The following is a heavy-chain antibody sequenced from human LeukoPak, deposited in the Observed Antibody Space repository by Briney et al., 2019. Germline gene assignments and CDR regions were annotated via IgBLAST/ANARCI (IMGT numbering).Heavy chain of an antibody. CDR3: AKDNSVGDIAWWFDP. CDR1: GYTFTSYD. CDR2: MNPNSGNT. V-gene: IGHV1-8*01. J-gene: IGHJ5*02. D-gene: IGHD1-26*01. Sequence: ASVKVSCKASGYTFTSYDINWVRQATGQGLEWMGWMNPNSGNTGYAQKFQGRVTMTRNTSISTDYMELRSLGSEDTAVYYCAKDNSVGDIAWWFDPWGQGTLVTVSS.